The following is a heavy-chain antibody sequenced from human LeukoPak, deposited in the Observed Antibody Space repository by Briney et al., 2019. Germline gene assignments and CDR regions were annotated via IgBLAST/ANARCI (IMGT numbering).Heavy chain of an antibody. CDR2: IKQDGSEK. Sequence: GGSLRLSCAASGFTFSSYWMNWARQAPGKGLEWVANIKQDGSEKYYVDSVKGRFTISRDNAKNSLHLQMNSLRAEDTAVYYCVGAVTAHYYDPYWGQGTLVTVSA. V-gene: IGHV3-7*01. D-gene: IGHD3-22*01. CDR3: VGAVTAHYYDPY. CDR1: GFTFSSYW. J-gene: IGHJ4*02.